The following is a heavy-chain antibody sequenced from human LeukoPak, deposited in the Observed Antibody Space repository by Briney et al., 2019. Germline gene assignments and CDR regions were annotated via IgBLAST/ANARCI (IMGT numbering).Heavy chain of an antibody. CDR3: ARYYCPNGVCSGFDH. Sequence: GGSLRLSCAASGFTCSTYVMSWVRQAPGKGLEWLSLILHNGDSTYYADSVKGRFTISRDNSKNTLYLQMNSLRAEDTAVYYCARYYCPNGVCSGFDHWGQGTLVTVSS. J-gene: IGHJ4*02. V-gene: IGHV3-23*01. D-gene: IGHD2-8*01. CDR1: GFTCSTYV. CDR2: ILHNGDST.